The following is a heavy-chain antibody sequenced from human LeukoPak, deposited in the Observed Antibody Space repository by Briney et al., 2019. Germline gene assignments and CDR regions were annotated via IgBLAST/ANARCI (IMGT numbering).Heavy chain of an antibody. CDR1: GYTFNGYY. CDR2: INPNSGGT. Sequence: ASVKVSCKASGYTFNGYYIHWVRQAPGQGLEWMGWINPNSGGTNYAQKFQGRVTMTRDTSISTAYMELSRLRSDDTAVYYCARSHGGITIRNWFDPWGQGTLVTVSS. D-gene: IGHD3-3*01. J-gene: IGHJ5*02. CDR3: ARSHGGITIRNWFDP. V-gene: IGHV1-2*02.